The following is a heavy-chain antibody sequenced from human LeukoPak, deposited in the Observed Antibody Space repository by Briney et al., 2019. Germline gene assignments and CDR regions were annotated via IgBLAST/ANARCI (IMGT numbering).Heavy chain of an antibody. J-gene: IGHJ4*02. CDR1: GASINSDTYY. V-gene: IGHV4-39*07. D-gene: IGHD1/OR15-1a*01. CDR2: HSHSGSA. Sequence: SETLSLTCTVSGASINSDTYYWGWIRQPPGKGLEWIGTHSHSGSAYYNPSLRSRITMSLDTSENQLSLKLYSVTAADAAIYYCARYQTGTMFAVWGQGTLVTISS. CDR3: ARYQTGTMFAV.